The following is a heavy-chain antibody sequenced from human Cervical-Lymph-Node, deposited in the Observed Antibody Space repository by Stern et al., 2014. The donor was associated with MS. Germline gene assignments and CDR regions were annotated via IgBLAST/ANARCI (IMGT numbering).Heavy chain of an antibody. CDR2: IIAFFGTG. Sequence: VHLVESGAEVRKPGSSVKVSCKASGGTFTNHDVSWVRQAPGQGLEWMGGIIAFFGTGNYAQKFQDSVTITAAESTNTVYIVLNSLRSEDTAVYYCARPTTYSYDSRGYFDFDDWGQGTLVTVSS. CDR1: GGTFTNHD. CDR3: ARPTTYSYDSRGYFDFDD. D-gene: IGHD3-22*01. J-gene: IGHJ4*02. V-gene: IGHV1-69*01.